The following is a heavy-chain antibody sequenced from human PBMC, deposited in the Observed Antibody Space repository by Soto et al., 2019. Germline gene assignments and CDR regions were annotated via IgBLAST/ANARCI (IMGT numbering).Heavy chain of an antibody. CDR2: IYWNDDK. D-gene: IGHD6-13*01. V-gene: IGHV2-5*01. Sequence: TLSLTCKVSGGSFSSHYWSWIRQPPGKALECLGLIYWNDDKRYSPSLKSRLTITKDTSKNQVVLTMTNMDPVDTATYYCAHIGEAAAGTDFDYWGQGTLVTVSS. CDR1: GGSFSSHYWS. J-gene: IGHJ4*02. CDR3: AHIGEAAAGTDFDY.